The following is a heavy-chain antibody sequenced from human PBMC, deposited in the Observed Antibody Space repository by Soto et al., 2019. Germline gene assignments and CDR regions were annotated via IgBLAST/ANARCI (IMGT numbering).Heavy chain of an antibody. J-gene: IGHJ4*02. CDR2: ISAYNGNT. Sequence: ASVKVSCKASGYTFTSYGISWVRQAPGQGLEWMGWISAYNGNTNYAQKLQGRVTMTTDTSTSTAFMELRSLRSDDTAVYYCARVGGYYGSGSYFGFDYWGQGTLVTVSS. CDR1: GYTFTSYG. V-gene: IGHV1-18*01. D-gene: IGHD3-10*01. CDR3: ARVGGYYGSGSYFGFDY.